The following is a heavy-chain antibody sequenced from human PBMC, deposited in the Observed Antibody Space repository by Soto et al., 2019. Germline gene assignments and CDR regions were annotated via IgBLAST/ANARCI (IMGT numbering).Heavy chain of an antibody. V-gene: IGHV3-30*18. J-gene: IGHJ6*02. CDR3: AKRLTVTTYRGFYYYYGMDV. D-gene: IGHD4-17*01. CDR1: GFTFSSYG. Sequence: ESGGGVVQPGRSLRLSCAASGFTFSSYGMHWVRQAPGKGLEWVAVISYDGSNKYYADSVKGRFTISRDNSKNTLYLQMNSLRAEDTAVYYCAKRLTVTTYRGFYYYYGMDVWGQGTTVTVSS. CDR2: ISYDGSNK.